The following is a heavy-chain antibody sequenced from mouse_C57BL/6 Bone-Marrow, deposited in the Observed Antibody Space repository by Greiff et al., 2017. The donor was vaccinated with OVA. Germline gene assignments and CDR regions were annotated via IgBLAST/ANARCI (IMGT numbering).Heavy chain of an antibody. D-gene: IGHD1-1*01. CDR1: GYTFTSYW. V-gene: IGHV1-55*01. Sequence: VQLQQPGAELVKPGASVKMSCKASGYTFTSYWITWVKQRPGQGLEWIGDIYPGSGSTNYNEKFKGKATLTVDTSSSTAYMQLSSLTSEDSAVYYCARLTTVVAPYFDYWGQGTTLTVSS. CDR2: IYPGSGST. CDR3: ARLTTVVAPYFDY. J-gene: IGHJ2*01.